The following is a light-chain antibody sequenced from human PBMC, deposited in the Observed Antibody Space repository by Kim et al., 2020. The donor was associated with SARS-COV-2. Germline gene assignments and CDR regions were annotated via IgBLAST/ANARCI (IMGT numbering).Light chain of an antibody. CDR1: SSNIGRKS. J-gene: IGLJ3*02. CDR2: DSS. V-gene: IGLV1-51*01. Sequence: GQKVTISCSGSSSNIGRKSVSWYQQLPGTAPKLLMYDSSKRPSGIPDRFSGSKSGTSATLGITGLQTGDEADYYCGTWDSSLSAWVFGGGTQLTVL. CDR3: GTWDSSLSAWV.